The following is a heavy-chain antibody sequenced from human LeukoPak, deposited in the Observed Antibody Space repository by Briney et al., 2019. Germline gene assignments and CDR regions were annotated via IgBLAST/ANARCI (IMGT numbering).Heavy chain of an antibody. J-gene: IGHJ3*02. CDR3: ARLVGGSYAFDI. CDR2: ISSSSYI. CDR1: GFTFSDYA. Sequence: PGGSLRLSCPVSGFTFSDYAMTWVRQAPGKGLEWVSSISSSSYIYYADSVKGRFTISRDNAKNSLYLQMNSLRAEDTAVYYCARLVGGSYAFDIWGQGTMVTVSS. V-gene: IGHV3-69-1*01. D-gene: IGHD3-10*01.